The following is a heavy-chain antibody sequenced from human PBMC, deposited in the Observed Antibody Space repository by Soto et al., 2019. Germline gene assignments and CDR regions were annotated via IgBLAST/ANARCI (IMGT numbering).Heavy chain of an antibody. CDR1: GGSISNSNYY. CDR2: VYYRGRS. V-gene: IGHV4-39*01. CDR3: VSQRTSVLTQAYFDY. Sequence: SETLSLTCTVSGGSISNSNYYWGWIRQSPGKGLEWIGSVYYRGRSYSKSSVKSRVTISVDTSKNQFSLNLNSVTASDTAVYYCVSQRTSVLTQAYFDYWGPGALVTVSS. J-gene: IGHJ4*02. D-gene: IGHD2-8*01.